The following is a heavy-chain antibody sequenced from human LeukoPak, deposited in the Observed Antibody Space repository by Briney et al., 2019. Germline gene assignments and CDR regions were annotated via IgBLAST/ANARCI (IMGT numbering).Heavy chain of an antibody. CDR1: GGSITGYY. D-gene: IGHD3-9*01. V-gene: IGHV4-34*01. CDR2: IHYTGAT. CDR3: ARGNILPGYCFDF. Sequence: SETLSLTCAVYGGSITGYYWSWIRQTPGRGLEWVGEIHYTGATSYNPSLKSRATISTDTSKNQFSLRLSFVTAADTAVYYCARGNILPGYCFDFWGQGALVTVSS. J-gene: IGHJ4*02.